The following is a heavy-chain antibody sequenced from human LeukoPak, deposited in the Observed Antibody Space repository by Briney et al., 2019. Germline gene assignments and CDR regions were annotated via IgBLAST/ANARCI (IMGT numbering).Heavy chain of an antibody. CDR2: ISSSSSYI. CDR1: GFTFSSYS. Sequence: GGSLRLSCAASGFTFSSYSMNWVRQAPGKGLGWVSSISSSSSYIYYADSVKCRFTISRDNATNSLYLQINSLRAEDTVVYYGAIKGMWSPDYWGQGTLVTVSS. V-gene: IGHV3-21*01. J-gene: IGHJ4*02. CDR3: AIKGMWSPDY. D-gene: IGHD2-21*01.